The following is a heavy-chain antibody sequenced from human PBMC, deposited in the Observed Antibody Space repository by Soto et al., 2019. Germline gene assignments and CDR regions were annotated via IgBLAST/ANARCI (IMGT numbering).Heavy chain of an antibody. CDR1: GGSMSPYY. CDR3: ARHSKKTGDFDYSYGMDV. D-gene: IGHD7-27*01. V-gene: IGHV4-59*08. Sequence: SETLSLTCSVFGGSMSPYYWSWIRQSPGKGLEWIANIYYRGNTNYNPSLESRVTISIDTSKNQFSLKLNSLTAADTAVYYCARHSKKTGDFDYSYGMDVWGQGTTVTVSS. CDR2: IYYRGNT. J-gene: IGHJ6*02.